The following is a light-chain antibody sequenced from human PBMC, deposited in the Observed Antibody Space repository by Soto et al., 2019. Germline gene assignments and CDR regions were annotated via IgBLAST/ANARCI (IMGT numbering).Light chain of an antibody. CDR1: KLGDKY. V-gene: IGLV3-1*01. CDR3: QAWDSSTAHYV. Sequence: SYELTQPPSVSVSPGQTASITCSGDKLGDKYACWYQQKPGQSPVLVIYQDSKRPSGIPERFSGSNSGNTATLTISGTQAMDEADYYCQAWDSSTAHYVFGTGTKLTVI. CDR2: QDS. J-gene: IGLJ1*01.